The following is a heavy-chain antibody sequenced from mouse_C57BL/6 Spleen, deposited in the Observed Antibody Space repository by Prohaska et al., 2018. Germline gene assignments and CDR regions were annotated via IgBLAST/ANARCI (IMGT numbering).Heavy chain of an antibody. Sequence: QFQLQQPGAELVRPGTSVKLSCKASGYTFTSYWMHWVKQRPGQGLEWIGVIDPSDSYTNYNQKFKGKATLTVDTSSSTAYMQLSSLTSEDSAVYYCARRDYYFDYWGQGTTLTVSS. D-gene: IGHD3-3*01. V-gene: IGHV1-59*01. CDR2: IDPSDSYT. CDR3: ARRDYYFDY. CDR1: GYTFTSYW. J-gene: IGHJ2*01.